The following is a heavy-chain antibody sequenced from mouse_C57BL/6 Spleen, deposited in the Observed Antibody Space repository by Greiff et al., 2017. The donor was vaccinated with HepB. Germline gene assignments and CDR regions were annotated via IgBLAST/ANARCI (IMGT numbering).Heavy chain of an antibody. Sequence: VQLQQSGPELVKPGASVKISCKASGYSFTGYYMNWVKQSPEKSLEWIGEINPSTGGTTYNQKFKAKATLTVDKSSSTAYMQLKSLTSEDSAVYYCERGLTFDYWGQGTTLTVSS. CDR2: INPSTGGT. V-gene: IGHV1-42*01. CDR3: ERGLTFDY. CDR1: GYSFTGYY. J-gene: IGHJ2*01. D-gene: IGHD2-2*01.